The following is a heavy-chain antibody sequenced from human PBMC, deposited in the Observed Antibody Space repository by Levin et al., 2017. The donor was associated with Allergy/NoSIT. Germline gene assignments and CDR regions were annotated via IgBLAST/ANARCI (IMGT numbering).Heavy chain of an antibody. D-gene: IGHD5-24*01. CDR2: ISGSGGRT. CDR1: GFTFSSYA. V-gene: IGHV3-23*01. Sequence: GESLKISCAASGFTFSSYAMNWVRQAPGKGLEWVSGISGSGGRTYYADSVKGRFTISRDNSKNTLYLQMNSLRAEDTAIYYCAKDVRLEMATVGDDYWGQGTLVTVSS. J-gene: IGHJ4*02. CDR3: AKDVRLEMATVGDDY.